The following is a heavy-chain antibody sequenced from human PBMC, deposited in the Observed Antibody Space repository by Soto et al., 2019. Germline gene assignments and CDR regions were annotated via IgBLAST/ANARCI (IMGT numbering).Heavy chain of an antibody. J-gene: IGHJ6*02. CDR2: ISGYNGDT. D-gene: IGHD3-3*01. Sequence: ASVKVSCKASGYPFTRYSIRWVRQAPGQGLEWMGWISGYNGDTEYSKNFQGRLTMTIDTSTTTASMELRSLRSDDTAVYYCARASLTIFGAPYGMDVWGQGASVTVSS. CDR1: GYPFTRYS. CDR3: ARASLTIFGAPYGMDV. V-gene: IGHV1-18*04.